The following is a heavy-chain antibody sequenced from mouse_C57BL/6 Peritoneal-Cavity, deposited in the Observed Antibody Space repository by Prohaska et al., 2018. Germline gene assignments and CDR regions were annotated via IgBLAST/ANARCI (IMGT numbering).Heavy chain of an antibody. J-gene: IGHJ2*01. CDR2: IRNKANGYTT. V-gene: IGHV7-3*01. D-gene: IGHD1-1*01. Sequence: EVKLVESGGGLVQPVGSLSLSCAASGFTFPDYYMSWFRQPAGNELEWFGFIRNKANGYTTEYSASVKGRFTISRDNSQSILYRQMNALRAEDSATYYCARSTVVFDYWGQGTTLTVSS. CDR3: ARSTVVFDY. CDR1: GFTFPDYY.